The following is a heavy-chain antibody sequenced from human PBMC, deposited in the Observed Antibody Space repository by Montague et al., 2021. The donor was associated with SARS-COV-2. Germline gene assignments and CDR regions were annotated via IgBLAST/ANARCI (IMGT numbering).Heavy chain of an antibody. J-gene: IGHJ4*02. CDR1: GGSFSGYY. D-gene: IGHD1-26*01. CDR2: INHSGST. V-gene: IGHV4-34*01. CDR3: ARRGSGRSDLAY. Sequence: SETLSLTCAVYGGSFSGYYWSWIRQPPGKGLEWIGEINHSGSTKYNPSLKSRVSMSVDKSWNQLSLRLTSVTAADTATYYCARRGSGRSDLAYWGQGTLVTVSS.